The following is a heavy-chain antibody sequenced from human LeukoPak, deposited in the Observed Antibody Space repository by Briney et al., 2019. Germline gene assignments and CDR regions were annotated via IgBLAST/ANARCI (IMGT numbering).Heavy chain of an antibody. V-gene: IGHV1-2*02. D-gene: IGHD6-19*01. J-gene: IGHJ3*02. CDR1: GYTFTGYY. Sequence: EASVKVSCKASGYTFTGYYMHWVRQAPGQGLEWMGWINPNSGGTNYAQKFQGRVTMTRDTSISTAYMELSRLRSDDTAVYYCASPYSSGWEGDDAFDIWGQGTMVTVSS. CDR2: INPNSGGT. CDR3: ASPYSSGWEGDDAFDI.